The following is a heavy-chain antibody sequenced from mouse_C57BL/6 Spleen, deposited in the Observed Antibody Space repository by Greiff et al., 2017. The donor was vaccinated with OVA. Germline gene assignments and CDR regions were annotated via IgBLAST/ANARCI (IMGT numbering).Heavy chain of an antibody. D-gene: IGHD1-1*01. Sequence: QVQLQQPGAELVKPGASVKLSCKASGYTFTSYWMHWVKQRPGQGLEWIGMIHPNSGSTNYNEKFKSKATLTVDKSSSTAYMQLSSLTSEDSAVYYCESDYDGSSWYVDVWGTGTTVTVSS. V-gene: IGHV1-64*01. CDR1: GYTFTSYW. CDR3: ESDYDGSSWYVDV. J-gene: IGHJ1*03. CDR2: IHPNSGST.